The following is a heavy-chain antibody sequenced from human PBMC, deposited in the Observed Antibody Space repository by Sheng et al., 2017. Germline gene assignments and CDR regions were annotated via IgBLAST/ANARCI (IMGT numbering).Heavy chain of an antibody. CDR2: SIPVGPP. V-gene: IGHV4-61*09. CDR3: ARDTPDHYYYYYMDV. CDR1: VAPSAVVVTT. Sequence: QVQLQESGPGLVKAFHRPCPSPALSLVAPSAVVVTTGAGSGSPPGRDWSGLDISIPVGPPTYNPSLKSRVTISVDTSKDQFSLKLSSVTAADTAVYYCARDTPDHYYYYYMDVWGKGTTVTVSS. J-gene: IGHJ6*03.